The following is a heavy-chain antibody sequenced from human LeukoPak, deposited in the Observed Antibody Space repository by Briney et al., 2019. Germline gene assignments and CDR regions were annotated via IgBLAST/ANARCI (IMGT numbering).Heavy chain of an antibody. Sequence: GGSLRLSCAASGFTFGSYAMHWVRQAPGKGLEWVAVISYDGSSKYYADSVKGRFTISRDNSKNTLYLQMNSLRAEDTAVYYCARDGGYDFWSGYYQDYWGQGTLVTVSS. J-gene: IGHJ4*02. CDR3: ARDGGYDFWSGYYQDY. D-gene: IGHD3-3*01. CDR2: ISYDGSSK. CDR1: GFTFGSYA. V-gene: IGHV3-30-3*01.